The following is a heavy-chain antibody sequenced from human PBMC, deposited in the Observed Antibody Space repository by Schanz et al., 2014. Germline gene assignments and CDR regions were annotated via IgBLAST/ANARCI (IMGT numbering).Heavy chain of an antibody. Sequence: EVQLVESGGGLVQPGGSLRLSCATSGFTLNNAWMNWVRQAPGKGLVWVARINSVGSNTDYADSVRGRFTISRDNSKTTVYLQMNSLRAEDTAVYYCAKDAENTAMITDYFDYWGQGTLVTVSS. CDR2: INSVGSNT. D-gene: IGHD5-18*01. J-gene: IGHJ4*02. CDR1: GFTLNNAW. CDR3: AKDAENTAMITDYFDY. V-gene: IGHV3-74*01.